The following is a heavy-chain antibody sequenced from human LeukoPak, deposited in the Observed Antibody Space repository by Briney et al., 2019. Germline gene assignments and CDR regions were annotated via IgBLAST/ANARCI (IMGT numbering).Heavy chain of an antibody. Sequence: PGGSLRLSCAASGFTFSSYAMSWVRQAPGKGLEWVSAISGSGGSTYYADSVKGRFTISRDNSKNTLYLQMNSLRAEDTAVYYCAKKQYYDFWGGGDAFDIWGQGTMVTVSS. J-gene: IGHJ3*02. CDR1: GFTFSSYA. V-gene: IGHV3-23*01. CDR2: ISGSGGST. D-gene: IGHD3-3*01. CDR3: AKKQYYDFWGGGDAFDI.